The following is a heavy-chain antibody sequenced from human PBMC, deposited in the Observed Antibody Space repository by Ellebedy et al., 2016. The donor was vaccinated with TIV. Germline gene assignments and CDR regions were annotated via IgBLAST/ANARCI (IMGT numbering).Heavy chain of an antibody. Sequence: SETLSLTCSVSGGSISTYFWSWFRQPPGKGLEWIDYIVYTGTTDYNHSLKNRVTISVDTSKNQFSLKLNSVTAAVTAVYYCARTHFYDTSGFYVDAFDIWGQGTLVTVSS. J-gene: IGHJ3*02. CDR3: ARTHFYDTSGFYVDAFDI. D-gene: IGHD3-22*01. V-gene: IGHV4-59*01. CDR2: IVYTGTT. CDR1: GGSISTYF.